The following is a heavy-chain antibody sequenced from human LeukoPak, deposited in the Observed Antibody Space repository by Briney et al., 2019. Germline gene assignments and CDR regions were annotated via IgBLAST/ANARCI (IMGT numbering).Heavy chain of an antibody. CDR1: GGSISSYY. CDR2: IYTDGST. CDR3: ARPYRVGGSFPFDI. Sequence: PSETLSLTCTVSGGSISSYYWSWIRQPPGKGLEWIGRIYTDGSTSYNPSLRSRVTISVDNSKNQFSLKLSSVTAADTAVYYCARPYRVGGSFPFDIWGQGTMVTVSS. J-gene: IGHJ3*02. D-gene: IGHD3-16*02. V-gene: IGHV4-4*07.